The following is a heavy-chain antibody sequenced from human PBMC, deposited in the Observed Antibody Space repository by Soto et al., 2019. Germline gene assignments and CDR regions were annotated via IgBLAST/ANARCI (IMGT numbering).Heavy chain of an antibody. CDR2: IWYDGSNK. V-gene: IGHV3-33*01. CDR3: ARSSSSWSLKYYFDY. J-gene: IGHJ4*02. Sequence: GGSLRLSCAASGFTFSSYGMHWVRQAPGKGLEWVAVIWYDGSNKYYADSVKGRFTISRDNSKNTLYLQMNSLRAEDTAVYYCARSSSSWSLKYYFDYWGKGTLVTVSS. D-gene: IGHD6-13*01. CDR1: GFTFSSYG.